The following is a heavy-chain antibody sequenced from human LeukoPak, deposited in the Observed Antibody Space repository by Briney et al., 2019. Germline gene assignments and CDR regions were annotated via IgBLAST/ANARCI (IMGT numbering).Heavy chain of an antibody. Sequence: PGGSLRLSCAASGFTVSSNYMSWVRQAPGKGLEWVALISYDGSNEFYADSVKGRFTISRDNSKNTVYLLMNSLRGADTALYYCARNRPPYSGSYSGFDYWGQGTLVTVSS. D-gene: IGHD1-26*01. CDR2: ISYDGSNE. CDR3: ARNRPPYSGSYSGFDY. CDR1: GFTVSSNY. V-gene: IGHV3-30-3*01. J-gene: IGHJ4*02.